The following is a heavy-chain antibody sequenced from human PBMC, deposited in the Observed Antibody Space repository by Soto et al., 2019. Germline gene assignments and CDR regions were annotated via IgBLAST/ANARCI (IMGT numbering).Heavy chain of an antibody. CDR3: ARPGGSGTFYRFDY. Sequence: GESLKISCTGSGYTFTNFWVAWVRQTPGKGLEWMGIIYPSNSETRYSPPFQGRVTISVDKSTSTSYLQWSSLKASDTAMYYCARPGGSGTFYRFDYWGQGTPVTVSS. D-gene: IGHD3-10*01. CDR1: GYTFTNFW. V-gene: IGHV5-51*01. J-gene: IGHJ4*02. CDR2: IYPSNSET.